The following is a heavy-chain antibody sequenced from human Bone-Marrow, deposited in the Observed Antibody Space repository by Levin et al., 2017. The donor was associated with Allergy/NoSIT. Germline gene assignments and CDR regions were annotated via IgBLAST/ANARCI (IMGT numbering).Heavy chain of an antibody. CDR1: GFTFSSYA. D-gene: IGHD3-3*01. V-gene: IGHV3-23*01. Sequence: GGSLRLSCAASGFTFSSYAMSWVRQAPGKGLEWVSAISGSGGSTYYADSVKGRFTISRDNSKNTLYLQMNSLRAEDTAVYYCAKDFVSWRGYYLFDYWGQGTLVTVSS. CDR3: AKDFVSWRGYYLFDY. CDR2: ISGSGGST. J-gene: IGHJ4*02.